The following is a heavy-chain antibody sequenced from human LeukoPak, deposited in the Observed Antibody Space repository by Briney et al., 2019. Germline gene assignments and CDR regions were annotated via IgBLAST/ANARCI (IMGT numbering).Heavy chain of an antibody. CDR2: INRG. Sequence: SETLSLTCAVYGGSFSDYYWTWIRQAPGKGLEWIGEINRGDYNPSLKSRVTISVDTSKNQFSPKLTSVTAAGTGVYYCARGSSHFDKWGQGTLVTVSS. CDR3: ARGSSHFDK. V-gene: IGHV4-34*01. J-gene: IGHJ4*02. CDR1: GGSFSDYY.